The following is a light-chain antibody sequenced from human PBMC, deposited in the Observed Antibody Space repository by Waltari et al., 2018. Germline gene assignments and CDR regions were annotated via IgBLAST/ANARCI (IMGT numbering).Light chain of an antibody. CDR2: MVN. J-gene: IGLJ2*01. CDR3: AAWDDSLSGFVL. V-gene: IGLV1-47*01. Sequence: QSVLTQPPSVSGTPGQRVTISCSGSSSNIGRNFVYSYQQLPGTAPKLLIYMVNQRPSGVPDRFSGSKSGPSASLAISGLRSEDEGNYYCAAWDDSLSGFVLFGGGTKVTVL. CDR1: SSNIGRNF.